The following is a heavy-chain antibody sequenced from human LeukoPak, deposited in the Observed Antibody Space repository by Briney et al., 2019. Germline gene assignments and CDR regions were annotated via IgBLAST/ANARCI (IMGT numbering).Heavy chain of an antibody. CDR1: GFTFSSYA. CDR2: ISGSGGST. CDR3: AKDRGAAAGSLPPDDY. J-gene: IGHJ4*02. Sequence: PGRSLRLSCAASGFTFSSYAMSWVRQAPGKGLEWVSAISGSGGSTYYADSVKGRFTISRDNSKNTLYLQMNSLRAEDTAVCYCAKDRGAAAGSLPPDDYWGQGTLVTVSS. D-gene: IGHD6-13*01. V-gene: IGHV3-23*01.